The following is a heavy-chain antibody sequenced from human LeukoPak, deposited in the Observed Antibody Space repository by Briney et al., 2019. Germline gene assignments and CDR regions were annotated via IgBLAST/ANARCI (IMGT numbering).Heavy chain of an antibody. CDR1: GFTFDDYT. D-gene: IGHD6-19*01. CDR3: AKDISIAVAGTHYYYGMDV. CDR2: ISWDGGST. Sequence: GGSLRLSCAASGFTFDDYTMHWVRQAPGKGLEWVSLISWDGGSTYYADSVKGRFTISRDNSKNSLYLQMNSLRTEDTALYYCAKDISIAVAGTHYYYGMDVWGQGTTVTVSS. J-gene: IGHJ6*02. V-gene: IGHV3-43*01.